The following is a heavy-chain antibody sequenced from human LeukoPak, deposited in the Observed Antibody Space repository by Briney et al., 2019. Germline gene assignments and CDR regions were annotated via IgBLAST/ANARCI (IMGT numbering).Heavy chain of an antibody. D-gene: IGHD4-17*01. Sequence: PSETLSLTCTVSGGSISSSSYYWGWIRQPPGKGLEWIGSIYYSGSTYYNPSLKSRVTISVDTSKNQFSLKLSSVTAADTAVYYCARPSPFTVTTGKDWFDPWGQGTLVTVSS. V-gene: IGHV4-39*01. CDR3: ARPSPFTVTTGKDWFDP. CDR1: GGSISSSSYY. J-gene: IGHJ5*02. CDR2: IYYSGST.